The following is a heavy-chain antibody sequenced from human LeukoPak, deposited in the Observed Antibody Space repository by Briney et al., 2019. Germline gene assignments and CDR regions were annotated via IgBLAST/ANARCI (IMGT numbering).Heavy chain of an antibody. CDR2: ISGSGGST. CDR3: AKGTTGYSSGWYNDY. D-gene: IGHD6-19*01. CDR1: GFAFNNYA. Sequence: GGSLRLSCAASGFAFNNYAMSWVRQAPGKGLEWVSAISGSGGSTYYADSVKGRFTISRDNSKNTLYLQLNSLRAEDTAVYYCAKGTTGYSSGWYNDYWGQGTLVTVSS. J-gene: IGHJ4*02. V-gene: IGHV3-23*01.